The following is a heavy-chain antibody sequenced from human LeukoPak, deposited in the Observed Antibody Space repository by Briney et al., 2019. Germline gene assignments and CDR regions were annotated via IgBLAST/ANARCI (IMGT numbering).Heavy chain of an antibody. CDR1: GGSISSGDYY. Sequence: NPSETLSLTCTVSGGSISSGDYYWSWIRQPPGKGLEWIGYIYYSGSTYYNPSLKSRVTISVDTSKNQFSLKLSSVTAADTAVYYCARGPITMIAGPTYYFDYWGQGTLVTVSS. J-gene: IGHJ4*02. D-gene: IGHD3-22*01. V-gene: IGHV4-30-4*08. CDR3: ARGPITMIAGPTYYFDY. CDR2: IYYSGST.